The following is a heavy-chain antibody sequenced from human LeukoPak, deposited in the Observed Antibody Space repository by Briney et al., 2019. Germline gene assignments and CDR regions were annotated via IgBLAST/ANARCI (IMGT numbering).Heavy chain of an antibody. CDR3: AREIYGIDS. Sequence: GGSLRLSCAASGFTFSSYWLSWVRQAPGKGLEWVANINQDGSKKNYVDSVKGRFTTSRDNAKNSVYLQMDSLRAGDTAVYYCAREIYGIDSWGQGTPVAVSS. V-gene: IGHV3-7*01. CDR2: INQDGSKK. CDR1: GFTFSSYW. J-gene: IGHJ4*02. D-gene: IGHD4-17*01.